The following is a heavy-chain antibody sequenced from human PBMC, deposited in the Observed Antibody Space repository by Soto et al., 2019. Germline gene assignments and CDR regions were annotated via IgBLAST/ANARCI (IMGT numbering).Heavy chain of an antibody. J-gene: IGHJ4*02. CDR1: GYTFTNYY. CDR3: ARGGTELATIGSFDY. Sequence: ASVKVSCKASGYTFTNYYMHWVRQAPGQGLEWMGVIHYSGATPTYAQKFQGRVTMARDTSTSTVYVELSSLTSEDTAVYYCARGGTELATIGSFDYWGQGTLVTDSS. CDR2: IHYSGATP. V-gene: IGHV1-46*01. D-gene: IGHD3-16*01.